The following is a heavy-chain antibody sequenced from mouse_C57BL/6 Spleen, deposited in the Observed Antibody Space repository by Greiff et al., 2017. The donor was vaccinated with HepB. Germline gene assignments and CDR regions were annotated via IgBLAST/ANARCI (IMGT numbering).Heavy chain of an antibody. CDR3: AREEGTVVATGDAMDY. J-gene: IGHJ4*01. D-gene: IGHD1-1*01. Sequence: QVQLKESGAELARPGASVKMSCKASGYTFTSYTMHWVKQRPGQGLEWIGYINPSSGYTKYNQKFKDKATLTADKSSSTAYMQLSSLTSEDSAVYYCAREEGTVVATGDAMDYWGQGTSVTVSS. CDR2: INPSSGYT. CDR1: GYTFTSYT. V-gene: IGHV1-4*01.